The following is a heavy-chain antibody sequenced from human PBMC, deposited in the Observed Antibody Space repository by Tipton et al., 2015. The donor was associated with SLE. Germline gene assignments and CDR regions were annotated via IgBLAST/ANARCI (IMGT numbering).Heavy chain of an antibody. J-gene: IGHJ5*02. CDR3: ATYSSSWYWFDP. CDR1: GGSFSGYY. CDR2: INHSGSI. D-gene: IGHD6-13*01. V-gene: IGHV4-34*01. Sequence: TLSLTCAVYGGSFSGYYWSWIRQPPGKGLEWIGEINHSGSINYNPSLKSRVTISVDTSKNQFSLKLSSVTAADTAVYYCATYSSSWYWFDPWGQGTLVTVSS.